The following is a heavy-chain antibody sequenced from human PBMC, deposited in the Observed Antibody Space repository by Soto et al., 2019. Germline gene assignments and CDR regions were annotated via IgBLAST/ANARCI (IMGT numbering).Heavy chain of an antibody. J-gene: IGHJ4*02. V-gene: IGHV1-18*01. CDR3: ARGDVAPKQWLAPIDY. CDR1: GYTFTSYG. D-gene: IGHD6-19*01. CDR2: ISAYNGNT. Sequence: ASVKVSCKASGYTFTSYGISWVRQAPGQGLEWMGWISAYNGNTNYAQKLQGRVTMTTDTSTSTAYMELRSLRSDDTAVYYCARGDVAPKQWLAPIDYWGQGTLVTVSS.